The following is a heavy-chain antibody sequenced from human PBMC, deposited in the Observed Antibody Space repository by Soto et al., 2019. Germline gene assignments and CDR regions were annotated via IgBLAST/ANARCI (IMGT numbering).Heavy chain of an antibody. Sequence: QPGGSLRLSCAASGFTFSSYAMSWVRQAPGKGLEWVSAISGSGGSTYYADSVKGRFTISRDNSKNTLYLQMNSLRAEDTAVYYCAKIGPGPGAPLTYYFDYWGQGTLVTVSS. J-gene: IGHJ4*02. D-gene: IGHD3-10*01. V-gene: IGHV3-23*01. CDR3: AKIGPGPGAPLTYYFDY. CDR2: ISGSGGST. CDR1: GFTFSSYA.